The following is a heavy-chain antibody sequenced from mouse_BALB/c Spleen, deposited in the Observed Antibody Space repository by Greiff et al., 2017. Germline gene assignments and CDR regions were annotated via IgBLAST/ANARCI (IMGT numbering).Heavy chain of an antibody. Sequence: QVQLKQSGAELVKPGASVKLSCKASGYTFTSYYMYWVKQRPGQGLEWIGEINPSNGGTNFNEKFKSKATLTVDKSSSTAYMQLSSLTSEDSAVYYCTRTLYYAMDYWGQGTSVTVSS. CDR2: INPSNGGT. CDR3: TRTLYYAMDY. V-gene: IGHV1S81*02. CDR1: GYTFTSYY. J-gene: IGHJ4*01.